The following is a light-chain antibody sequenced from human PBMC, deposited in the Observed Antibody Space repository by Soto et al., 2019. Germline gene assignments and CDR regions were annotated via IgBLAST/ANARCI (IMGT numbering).Light chain of an antibody. J-gene: IGLJ2*01. CDR2: RDS. CDR3: QVWDSSTGV. Sequence: SYELTQPLSVSVALGQTARITCGGNNIASKNVHWYQQKPGQAPVLVIYRDSNRPSGIPERFSGSNSGNTATLTISRAQAGDEADYYCQVWDSSTGVFGGGTKLTVL. V-gene: IGLV3-9*01. CDR1: NIASKN.